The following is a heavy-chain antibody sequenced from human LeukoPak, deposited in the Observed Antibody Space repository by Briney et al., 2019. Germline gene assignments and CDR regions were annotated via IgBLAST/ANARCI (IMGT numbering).Heavy chain of an antibody. CDR1: GGSYSGYY. CDR2: INHSGSS. CDR3: ARKFSHYDFWSGRGAYWYFDL. Sequence: PSETLTLTCAVYGGSYSGYYWSWIRQPPGKGLEWIGEINHSGSSNYNPSLNSRVTILVDTSKNQFSLKLSSVTAADTAVYYCARKFSHYDFWSGRGAYWYFDLWGRGTLVTVSS. V-gene: IGHV4-34*01. J-gene: IGHJ2*01. D-gene: IGHD3-3*01.